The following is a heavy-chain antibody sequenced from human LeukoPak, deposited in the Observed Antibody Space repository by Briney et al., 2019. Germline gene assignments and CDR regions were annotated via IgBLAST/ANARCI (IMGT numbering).Heavy chain of an antibody. V-gene: IGHV4-30-2*01. CDR2: IYHSGST. CDR3: ARRMGATLINWFDP. CDR1: GGSISSGGYY. Sequence: SETLSLTCTVSGGSISSGGYYWSWIRQPPGKGLEWIGCIYHSGSTYYNPSLKSRVTISVDRSKNQFSLKLSSVTAADTAVYYCARRMGATLINWFDPWGQGTLVTVSS. D-gene: IGHD1-26*01. J-gene: IGHJ5*02.